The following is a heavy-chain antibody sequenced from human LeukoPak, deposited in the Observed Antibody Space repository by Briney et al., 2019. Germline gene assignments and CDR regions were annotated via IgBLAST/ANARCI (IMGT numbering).Heavy chain of an antibody. CDR3: ALAVAGDYYYYGMDV. J-gene: IGHJ6*02. V-gene: IGHV5-51*01. CDR2: IYPGDSDT. Sequence: GESLKISCKGSGYSFTSYWIGWVRQLPGKGLEWMGIIYPGDSDTRYSPSFQGQVTISADKSISTAYLQWSSLKASDTAMYYCALAVAGDYYYYGMDVWGQGTTVTVSS. D-gene: IGHD6-19*01. CDR1: GYSFTSYW.